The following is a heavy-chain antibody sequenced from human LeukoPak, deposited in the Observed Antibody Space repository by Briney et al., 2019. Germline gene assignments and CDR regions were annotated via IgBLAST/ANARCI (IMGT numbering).Heavy chain of an antibody. D-gene: IGHD3-3*01. CDR2: ISSSSSTI. V-gene: IGHV3-48*01. J-gene: IGHJ4*02. CDR1: GFTFSSYS. CDR3: ARDTTYYDFWSGYSD. Sequence: PGGSLRLSCAASGFTFSSYSMNWVRQAPGKGLEWVSYISSSSSTIYYADSVKGRFTISRDNAKNSLYLQMNSPRAEDTAVYYCARDTTYYDFWSGYSDWGQGTLVTVSS.